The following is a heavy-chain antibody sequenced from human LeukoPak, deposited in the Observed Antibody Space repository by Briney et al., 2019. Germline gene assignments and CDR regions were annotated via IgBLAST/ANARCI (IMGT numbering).Heavy chain of an antibody. CDR3: AKDQTSLTGLVDY. CDR1: GFSFSNYV. Sequence: GGSLRLSCAASGFSFSNYVMAWVRQAPGKGLEWVSGLNASGGTTYYADSVKGRFTISRDNSQNTLHLQLNSLRAEDTAVYYCAKDQTSLTGLVDYWGQGTLVTVSS. J-gene: IGHJ4*02. V-gene: IGHV3-23*01. D-gene: IGHD2-21*01. CDR2: LNASGGTT.